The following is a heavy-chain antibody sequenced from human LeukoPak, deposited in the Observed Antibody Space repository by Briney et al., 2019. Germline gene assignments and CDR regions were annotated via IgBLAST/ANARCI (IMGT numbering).Heavy chain of an antibody. J-gene: IGHJ5*02. Sequence: ASVKVSCKSSGYTFTSYGIRWVRQAPAQGLEWMGWISAYNGNTNYAQKLQGRVTMTTDTSTSTAYMELRSLRSDDTAVYYCARDRSEGTYYDFWSGYTANNWFDPWGQGTLVTVSS. V-gene: IGHV1-18*01. CDR1: GYTFTSYG. CDR3: ARDRSEGTYYDFWSGYTANNWFDP. D-gene: IGHD3-3*01. CDR2: ISAYNGNT.